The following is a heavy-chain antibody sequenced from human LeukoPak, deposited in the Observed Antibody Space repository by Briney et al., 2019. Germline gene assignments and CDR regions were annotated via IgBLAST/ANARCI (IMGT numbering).Heavy chain of an antibody. V-gene: IGHV3-48*01. D-gene: IGHD2-15*01. Sequence: GGSLRLSCAASGFTFSNAWMSWVRQAPGKGLEWVSYISPGTIYYADSVKGRFTISRDNAKNSLYLQMNSLRAEDTAVYYCTRDGRVAYEMDVWGQGTTVTVSS. CDR2: ISPGTI. CDR3: TRDGRVAYEMDV. J-gene: IGHJ6*02. CDR1: GFTFSNAW.